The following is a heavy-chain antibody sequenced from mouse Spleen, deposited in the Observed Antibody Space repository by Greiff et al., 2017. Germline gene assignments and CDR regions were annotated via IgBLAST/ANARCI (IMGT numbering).Heavy chain of an antibody. CDR3: AREDSYYDYDGPAWFAY. CDR2: IWSGGST. V-gene: IGHV2-2*01. Sequence: QVQLQQSGPGLVQPSQSLSITCTVSGFSLTSYGVHWVRQSPGKGLEWLGVIWSGGSTDYNAAFISRLSISKDNSKSQVFFKMNSLQADDTAIYYCAREDSYYDYDGPAWFAYWGQGTLVTVSA. CDR1: GFSLTSYG. J-gene: IGHJ3*01. D-gene: IGHD2-4*01.